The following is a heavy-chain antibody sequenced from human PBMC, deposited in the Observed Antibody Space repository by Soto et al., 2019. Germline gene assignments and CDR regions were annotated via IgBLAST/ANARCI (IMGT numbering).Heavy chain of an antibody. Sequence: PGGSLRLSCAASGFTFSNYGTHWVRQAPGRGLEWVASIKQDGGEKYYMDSVKGRFTISKDNAKNSLYLQLNSLRAGDTAVYYCARDSHAHFDYWGQGTLVTVSS. J-gene: IGHJ4*02. CDR2: IKQDGGEK. CDR1: GFTFSNYG. CDR3: ARDSHAHFDY. V-gene: IGHV3-7*01.